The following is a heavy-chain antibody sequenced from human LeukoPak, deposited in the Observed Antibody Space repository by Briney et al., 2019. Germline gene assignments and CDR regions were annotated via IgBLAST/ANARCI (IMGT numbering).Heavy chain of an antibody. J-gene: IGHJ1*01. CDR2: IQHDGKVK. D-gene: IGHD2-15*01. Sequence: AGGSLRLSCAASGFSISGYWMTWVRQAPGKGPEWVGNIQHDGKVKNYVDSVRGRFTISRDNAKNSVYLQMTSLRAEDSAVYFCGNQCSGGTCPEHWGQGTQVTVSS. CDR3: GNQCSGGTCPEH. CDR1: GFSISGYW. V-gene: IGHV3-7*01.